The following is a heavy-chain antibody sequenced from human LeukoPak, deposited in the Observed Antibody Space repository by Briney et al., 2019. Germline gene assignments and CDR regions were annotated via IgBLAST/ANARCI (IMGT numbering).Heavy chain of an antibody. CDR1: GYTFTGYY. V-gene: IGHV1-2*02. Sequence: GASVKVSCKASGYTFTGYYMHWVRQAPGQGLEWMGWINPNSGGPNYAQKFQGRVTMTRDTSISTAYMELSRLRSDDTAVYYCARAGSSWYVYFDYWGQGTLVTVSS. D-gene: IGHD6-13*01. CDR2: INPNSGGP. CDR3: ARAGSSWYVYFDY. J-gene: IGHJ4*02.